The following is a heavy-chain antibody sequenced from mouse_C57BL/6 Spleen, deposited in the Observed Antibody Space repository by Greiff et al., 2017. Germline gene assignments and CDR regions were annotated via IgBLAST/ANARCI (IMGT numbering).Heavy chain of an antibody. Sequence: EVQLQQSGPELVKPGASVKISCKASGYTFTDYYMNWVKQSHGKSLEWIGDINPNNGGTSYNQKFKGKATLTVDKSSGTAYMELRSLTSEDSAVYYCARPYYSNYPYAMDYGGQGTSVTVSS. V-gene: IGHV1-26*01. D-gene: IGHD2-5*01. CDR2: INPNNGGT. CDR1: GYTFTDYY. CDR3: ARPYYSNYPYAMDY. J-gene: IGHJ4*01.